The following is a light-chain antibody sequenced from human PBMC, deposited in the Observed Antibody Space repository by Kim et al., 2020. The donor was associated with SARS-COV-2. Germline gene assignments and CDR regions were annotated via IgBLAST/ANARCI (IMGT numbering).Light chain of an antibody. J-gene: IGLJ2*01. CDR3: AAWDDSLSGYVV. CDR2: TNN. Sequence: RVTISGSGSSSTIGSNYVYWYKQLPGTAPKLLIYTNNQRPSGVPDRFSGSKSGTSASLAISGLRSEDEADYYCAAWDDSLSGYVVFGGGTQLTVL. V-gene: IGLV1-47*01. CDR1: SSTIGSNY.